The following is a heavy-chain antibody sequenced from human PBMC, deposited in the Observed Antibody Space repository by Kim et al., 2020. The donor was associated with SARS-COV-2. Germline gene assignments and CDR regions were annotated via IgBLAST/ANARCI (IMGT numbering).Heavy chain of an antibody. V-gene: IGHV3-23*01. CDR2: DNT. CDR3: ARTNFLDY. D-gene: IGHD3-3*01. Sequence: DNTYYADSVKGRFTISRDNAKNTLCLQMNSLRAEDTAVYYCARTNFLDYWGQGTLVTVSS. J-gene: IGHJ4*02.